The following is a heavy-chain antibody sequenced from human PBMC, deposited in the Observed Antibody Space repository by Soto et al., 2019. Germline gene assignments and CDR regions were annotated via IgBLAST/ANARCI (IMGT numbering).Heavy chain of an antibody. Sequence: ASVKVSCKASGYTFTSYGISWVRQAPGQGLEWMGWISAYNGNTNYAQKLQGRVTMTTDTSTSTAYMELRSLRSDDTAVYYCARGIVVVVAATPPPHYYYYGMDVRGQGTTVTVS. CDR1: GYTFTSYG. CDR3: ARGIVVVVAATPPPHYYYYGMDV. J-gene: IGHJ6*02. CDR2: ISAYNGNT. D-gene: IGHD2-15*01. V-gene: IGHV1-18*01.